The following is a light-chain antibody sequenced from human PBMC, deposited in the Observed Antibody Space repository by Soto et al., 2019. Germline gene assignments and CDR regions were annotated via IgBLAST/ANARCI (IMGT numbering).Light chain of an antibody. J-gene: IGLJ3*02. Sequence: QSVLTQPPSASGTPGQRVTISCSGSSSNIVTNHVYWNQHLQGTAPKLLIYRNSLRPSGVPDRFSGSKSGTSASLAISGIRSEDEADYYCAAWDDSLSGWVFGGGTKLTVL. V-gene: IGLV1-47*01. CDR2: RNS. CDR3: AAWDDSLSGWV. CDR1: SSNIVTNH.